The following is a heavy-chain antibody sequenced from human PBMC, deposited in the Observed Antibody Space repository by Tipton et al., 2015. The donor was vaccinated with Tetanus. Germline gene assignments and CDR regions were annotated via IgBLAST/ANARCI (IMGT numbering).Heavy chain of an antibody. V-gene: IGHV4-61*08. J-gene: IGHJ5*02. CDR1: GDSVRSGDYQ. CDR3: ARDPGIASAGLWFDP. CDR2: ISNSGRT. D-gene: IGHD6-13*01. Sequence: LRLSCTVSGDSVRSGDYQWNWIRQSPGKGLEWLAYISNSGRTNSNYDLKSRISISRDTSKNQFSLSLTSVTVADTAVYYCARDPGIASAGLWFDPWGQGTLVTVSS.